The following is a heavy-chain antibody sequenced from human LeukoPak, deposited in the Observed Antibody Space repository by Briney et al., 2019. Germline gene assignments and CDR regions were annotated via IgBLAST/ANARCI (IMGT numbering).Heavy chain of an antibody. CDR1: GYSFTGYY. J-gene: IGHJ4*02. Sequence: AAVKVSCKASGYSFTGYYIHWVRQAPGQGLEWMGWVNSNIGDTYYAQKFRGRLAITRDKSITTVHMELSSLRSNDTAVYYCARDVLGYDSSASDWGQGTLVTVS. CDR3: ARDVLGYDSSASD. CDR2: VNSNIGDT. V-gene: IGHV1-2*02. D-gene: IGHD3-22*01.